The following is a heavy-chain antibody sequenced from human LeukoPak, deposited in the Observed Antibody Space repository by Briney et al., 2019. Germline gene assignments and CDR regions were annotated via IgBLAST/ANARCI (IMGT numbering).Heavy chain of an antibody. V-gene: IGHV3-30*18. CDR2: ISYDGSNK. J-gene: IGHJ4*02. CDR1: GFTFSSYG. D-gene: IGHD5-18*01. Sequence: PGRSLRLSCAASGFTFSSYGMHWVRQAPGKGLEWVAVISYDGSNKYYTDSMKGRFTISRDNSKNTLYLQMNSLRAEDTAVYYCAKDDGKLSITMVTPDYWGQGTLVTVSS. CDR3: AKDDGKLSITMVTPDY.